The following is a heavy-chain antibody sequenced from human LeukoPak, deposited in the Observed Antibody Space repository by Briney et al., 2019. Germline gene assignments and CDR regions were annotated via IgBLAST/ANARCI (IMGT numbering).Heavy chain of an antibody. CDR3: AKDPGGPRYAFDI. CDR1: GFTFSSYG. D-gene: IGHD2-15*01. V-gene: IGHV3-30*18. Sequence: GGSLRLSCAASGFTFSSYGMHWVRQAPGKGLEWVAVISYDGSNKYYADSVKGRFTISRDNSKNTLYLQMNSLRAEDTAVYYCAKDPGGPRYAFDIWGQGTMVTVSS. CDR2: ISYDGSNK. J-gene: IGHJ3*02.